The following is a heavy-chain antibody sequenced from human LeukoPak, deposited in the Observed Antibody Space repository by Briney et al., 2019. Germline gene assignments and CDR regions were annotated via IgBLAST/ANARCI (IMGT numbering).Heavy chain of an antibody. CDR3: ARARRSGSHAGAFLPGWPGFDY. J-gene: IGHJ4*02. Sequence: SETLSLTCAVYGGSFSGYYWSWIRQPPGKGLEWIGEINHSGSTNYNPSLKSRVTISVDTSKNQFSLKLSSVTAADTAVYYCARARRSGSHAGAFLPGWPGFDYWGQGTLVTVSS. D-gene: IGHD1-26*01. CDR2: INHSGST. V-gene: IGHV4-34*01. CDR1: GGSFSGYY.